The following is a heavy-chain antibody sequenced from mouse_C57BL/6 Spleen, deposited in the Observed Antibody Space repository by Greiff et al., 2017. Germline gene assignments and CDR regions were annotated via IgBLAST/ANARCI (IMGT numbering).Heavy chain of an antibody. Sequence: QVQLKQSVAELMKPGASVKLSCTATGYTITDTWIEWVKQRPGHGLEWIGGILPGNGSTKYTEKFKGKATFTADTSSNTAYLPNSSLPTDKSAIYYGARWGWLLRGAMDYWGQGTSVTVSS. V-gene: IGHV1-9*01. D-gene: IGHD2-3*01. CDR1: GYTITDTW. CDR3: ARWGWLLRGAMDY. J-gene: IGHJ4*01. CDR2: ILPGNGST.